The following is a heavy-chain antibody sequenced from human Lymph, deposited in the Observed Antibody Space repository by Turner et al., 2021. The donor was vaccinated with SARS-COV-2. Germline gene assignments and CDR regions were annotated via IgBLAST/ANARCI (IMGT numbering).Heavy chain of an antibody. CDR2: IKQDGSEK. Sequence: EVQLVESGGGLVQPGGSLRRSCAASGFTFSLYWMSRVRQAPGKGLEGVANIKQDGSEKYYVDSVKGRFTISRDNAKNSLYLQMNSLRAEDTAVYYCARVEMATISFDYWGQGTLVPVSS. V-gene: IGHV3-7*01. J-gene: IGHJ4*02. CDR3: ARVEMATISFDY. CDR1: GFTFSLYW.